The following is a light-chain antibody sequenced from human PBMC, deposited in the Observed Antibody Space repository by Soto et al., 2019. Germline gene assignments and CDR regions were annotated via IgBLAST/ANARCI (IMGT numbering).Light chain of an antibody. Sequence: EIVLTQSPGTLSLSPGERATLSCSASQSVSSSYLGWYQQKPGQAPRLLIYGASNSATGIPDRFSGSGSGTEFTLTISRLEPEDFAVYYCQQYGSSPPLTFGGGTKVDIK. J-gene: IGKJ4*01. V-gene: IGKV3-20*01. CDR1: QSVSSSY. CDR3: QQYGSSPPLT. CDR2: GAS.